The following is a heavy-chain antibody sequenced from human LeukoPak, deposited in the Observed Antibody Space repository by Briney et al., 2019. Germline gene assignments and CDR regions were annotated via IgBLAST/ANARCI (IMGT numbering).Heavy chain of an antibody. V-gene: IGHV1-24*01. J-gene: IGHJ4*02. CDR3: ATRDSARYYFDY. D-gene: IGHD2-21*02. CDR1: GYTLTELS. Sequence: GASVKVSCKVSGYTLTELSMHWVRQAPGKGLEWMGGFDPEDGETIYAQKFQGRVTMTEDTSTDTAYMELSSLRSEDTAAYYCATRDSARYYFDYWGQGTLVTVSS. CDR2: FDPEDGET.